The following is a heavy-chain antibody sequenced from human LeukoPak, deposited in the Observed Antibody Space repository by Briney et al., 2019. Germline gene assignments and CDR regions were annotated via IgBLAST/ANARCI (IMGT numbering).Heavy chain of an antibody. D-gene: IGHD1-7*01. CDR2: ISGSGDNT. CDR1: GFTFSSYA. V-gene: IGHV3-23*01. Sequence: GGSLRLSCAASGFTFSSYAMSWVRQAPGKGLEWVSGISGSGDNTYYADSVKGRFTISRDNSKNTLYLQMNSLRAEDTAVYYCAKEREIGTTDPWGQGTLVTVSS. J-gene: IGHJ5*02. CDR3: AKEREIGTTDP.